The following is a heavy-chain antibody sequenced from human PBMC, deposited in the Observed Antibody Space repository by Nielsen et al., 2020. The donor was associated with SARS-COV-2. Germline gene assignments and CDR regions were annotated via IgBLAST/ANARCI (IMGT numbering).Heavy chain of an antibody. J-gene: IGHJ4*02. V-gene: IGHV4-59*04. CDR1: GVSTSNNF. D-gene: IGHD3-22*01. CDR2: ISYSGSA. CDR3: ARLRTMMTEIDS. Sequence: SETLSLTCTVSGVSTSNNFWSWIRQPPGKGLEWIGYISYSGSAYYNPSLRSRVTISVDTSKNQFSLRLSSVTAADTAVYYCARLRTMMTEIDSWGQGTLVTVSS.